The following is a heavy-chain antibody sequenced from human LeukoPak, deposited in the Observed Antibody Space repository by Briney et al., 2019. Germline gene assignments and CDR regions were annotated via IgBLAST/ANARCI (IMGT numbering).Heavy chain of an antibody. J-gene: IGHJ4*02. CDR1: GYTFTSYA. CDR2: INAGNGNT. Sequence: ASVTVSCTASGYTFTSYAMHWVRQAPGQRLEWMGWINAGNGNTKYSQKFQGRVTITRDTSASTAYMELSSLRSEDTAVYYCARVGPQGEDGFDYWGQGTLVTVSS. D-gene: IGHD2-15*01. CDR3: ARVGPQGEDGFDY. V-gene: IGHV1-3*01.